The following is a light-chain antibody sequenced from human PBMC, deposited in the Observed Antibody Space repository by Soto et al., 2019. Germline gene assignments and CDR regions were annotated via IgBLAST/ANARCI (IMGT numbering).Light chain of an antibody. J-gene: IGKJ4*01. CDR1: ESVSNN. V-gene: IGKV3-15*01. CDR2: GAS. Sequence: EIVLTQSPATLSVSQGERATLSCRASESVSNNLAWYQQKPGQAPRILNFGASARATGITAMFSGSGSVTEFTITISNLHSEDFEVYYCQQYNKLPLTFGGGTKVEIK. CDR3: QQYNKLPLT.